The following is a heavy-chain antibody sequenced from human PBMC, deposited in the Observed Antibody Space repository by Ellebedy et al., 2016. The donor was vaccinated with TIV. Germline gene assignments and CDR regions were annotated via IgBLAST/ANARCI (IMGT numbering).Heavy chain of an antibody. Sequence: PGGSLRLSCAASGFTFSTYAIHWVRQVPDKGLEWVALISTDGSHKYYAVSVEGRFTIARDNSKNMLYRQMDSLRADDTALYYCARRPSWSYFDYWGQGTLVTVST. CDR2: ISTDGSHK. D-gene: IGHD6-13*01. CDR3: ARRPSWSYFDY. J-gene: IGHJ4*02. V-gene: IGHV3-30*04. CDR1: GFTFSTYA.